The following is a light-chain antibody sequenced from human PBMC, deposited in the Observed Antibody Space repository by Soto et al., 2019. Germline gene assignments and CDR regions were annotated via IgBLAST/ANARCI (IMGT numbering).Light chain of an antibody. V-gene: IGLV1-40*01. CDR1: SSNIGAGYE. J-gene: IGLJ1*01. Sequence: QSVLTQPTSVAEAAGQRVTISCTGSSSNIGAGYEAHWYQQVPGTAPKLLIYENNNRPSGVPDRFSGSKSGTSASLAITGLQAEDEAEYYCQSYDSSLSGYVFGTGTKVTVL. CDR2: ENN. CDR3: QSYDSSLSGYV.